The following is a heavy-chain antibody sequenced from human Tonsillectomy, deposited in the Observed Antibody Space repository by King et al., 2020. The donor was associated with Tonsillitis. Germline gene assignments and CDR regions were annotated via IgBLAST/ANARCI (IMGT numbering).Heavy chain of an antibody. Sequence: VQLVESGGGLVQPGGSLGLSCAASGFTFSGYGMNWVRQAPGKGLEWVSYISSSSSTTSYADSVKGRFTISRDNAKNSLYLQVNSLRAEDTAVYYCATTRQGYYYDSSGYLDAFDIWGQGTMVTVSS. J-gene: IGHJ3*02. CDR1: GFTFSGYG. D-gene: IGHD3-22*01. CDR2: ISSSSSTT. V-gene: IGHV3-48*01. CDR3: ATTRQGYYYDSSGYLDAFDI.